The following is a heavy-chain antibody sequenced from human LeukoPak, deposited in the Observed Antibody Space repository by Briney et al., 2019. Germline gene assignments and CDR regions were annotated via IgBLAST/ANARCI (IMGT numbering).Heavy chain of an antibody. D-gene: IGHD6-13*01. CDR3: AIDPQQLDERGNYYYYYYMDV. CDR1: GGTFSSYT. CDR2: IIPIFGTA. V-gene: IGHV1-69*05. J-gene: IGHJ6*03. Sequence: SVKVSCKASGGTFSSYTISWVRQAPGQGLEWMGRIIPIFGTANCAQKFQGRVTITTDESTSTAYMDLSSLRSEDTAVYYCAIDPQQLDERGNYYYYYYMDVWGKGTTVTVSS.